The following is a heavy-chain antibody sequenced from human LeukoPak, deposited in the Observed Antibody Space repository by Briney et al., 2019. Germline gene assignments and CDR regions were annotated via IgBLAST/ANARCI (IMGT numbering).Heavy chain of an antibody. D-gene: IGHD5-18*01. Sequence: ASVKVSCKASGYTFNSYYMHWVRRAPGQGLEWMGIINPSSGSTSYAQNFQGRVTMTRDTSSSTVNMELSSLRSEDTAVYYCARGYTYGDYWGQGTLVTVSS. V-gene: IGHV1-46*02. CDR2: INPSSGST. J-gene: IGHJ4*02. CDR3: ARGYTYGDY. CDR1: GYTFNSYY.